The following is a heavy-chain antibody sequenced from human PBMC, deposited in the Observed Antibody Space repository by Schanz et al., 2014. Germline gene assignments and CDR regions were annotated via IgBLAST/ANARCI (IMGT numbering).Heavy chain of an antibody. CDR3: ARSAGRDFWSGYYTRFDY. CDR2: ISNDGSIK. D-gene: IGHD3-3*01. CDR1: GFTLSSYA. J-gene: IGHJ4*02. Sequence: QVQLVESGGGVVQPGRSLRLSCAAYGFTLSSYAMHWVRQAPGKGLEWVAVISNDGSIKYYADSVEGRFTISRDNSRNTLYLQMNSLRTEDTAVYYCARSAGRDFWSGYYTRFDYWGQGTLVTVSS. V-gene: IGHV3-30-3*01.